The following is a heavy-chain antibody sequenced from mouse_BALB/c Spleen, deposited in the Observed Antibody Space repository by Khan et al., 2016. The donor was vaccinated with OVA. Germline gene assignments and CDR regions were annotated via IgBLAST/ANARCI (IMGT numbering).Heavy chain of an antibody. CDR3: ARAGYGSLAY. J-gene: IGHJ3*01. Sequence: QVQLQQSGAELAKPGASVKMSCKASGYMFTSYWMNWVKQRPGQGLEWIGYINPSSGFTEYSQKFKDKATLTADKSSSTAYMQLRSLTSEDSAVYYCARAGYGSLAYWGQGTLVTVSA. CDR2: INPSSGFT. CDR1: GYMFTSYW. D-gene: IGHD1-1*01. V-gene: IGHV1-7*01.